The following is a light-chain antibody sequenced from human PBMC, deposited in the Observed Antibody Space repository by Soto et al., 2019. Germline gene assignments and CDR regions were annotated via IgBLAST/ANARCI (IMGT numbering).Light chain of an antibody. V-gene: IGKV3-15*01. CDR1: QSVISH. CDR2: DSS. CDR3: QQYHNWPMT. Sequence: EIMMTHSPATLSVSPGERATLSCRASQSVISHLAWYQQKPGQAPRLLIYDSSSRATGIPAGFSGSGSGTEFALTISSLQSEDFAVYYCQQYHNWPMTFGQGTRLEIK. J-gene: IGKJ5*01.